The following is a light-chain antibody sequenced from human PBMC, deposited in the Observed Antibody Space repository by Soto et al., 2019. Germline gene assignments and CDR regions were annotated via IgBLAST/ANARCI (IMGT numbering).Light chain of an antibody. CDR2: DAS. CDR3: QQYHRSSIT. CDR1: QTISSW. Sequence: DIQMTQSPSTLSGSVGDRVTITCRASQTISSWLAWYQQKPGKAPKPLIYDASTLERGVPSRFSGTGSGTEFTLTISSLHPDDFATYYCQQYHRSSITFGQGTRLEIK. J-gene: IGKJ5*01. V-gene: IGKV1-5*01.